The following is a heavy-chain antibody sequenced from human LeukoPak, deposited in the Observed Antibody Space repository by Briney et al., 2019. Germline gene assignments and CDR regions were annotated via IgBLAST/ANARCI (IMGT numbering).Heavy chain of an antibody. CDR3: ARSLGYCSGGSCYPHDNFDY. CDR2: TYYRSKWYN. D-gene: IGHD2-15*01. J-gene: IGHJ4*02. Sequence: SQTLSLTCAISGGSVSSNSAAWNWIRQSPSRGLEWLGRTYYRSKWYNDYAVSVKSRITISPDTSKNQFSLQLNSVTPEDTAVYYCARSLGYCSGGSCYPHDNFDYWGQGTLVTVSS. V-gene: IGHV6-1*01. CDR1: GGSVSSNSAA.